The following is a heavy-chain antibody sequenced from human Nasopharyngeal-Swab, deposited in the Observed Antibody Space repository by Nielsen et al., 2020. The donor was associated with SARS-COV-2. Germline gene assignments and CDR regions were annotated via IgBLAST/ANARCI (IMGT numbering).Heavy chain of an antibody. J-gene: IGHJ5*02. CDR2: IYYSGST. Sequence: SETLSLTCTVSGGSISSYYWGWIRQPPGKGLEWIGSIYYSGSTYYNPSLKSRVTISVDTSKNQFSLKLSSVTAADTAVYYCARRYSSGWSRHGWFDPWGQGTLVTVSS. CDR3: ARRYSSGWSRHGWFDP. D-gene: IGHD6-19*01. V-gene: IGHV4-39*01. CDR1: GGSISSYY.